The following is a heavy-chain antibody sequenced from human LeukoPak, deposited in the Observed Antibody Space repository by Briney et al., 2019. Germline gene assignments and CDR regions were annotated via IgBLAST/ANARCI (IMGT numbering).Heavy chain of an antibody. V-gene: IGHV3-7*05. D-gene: IGHD2/OR15-2a*01. CDR3: ARGAFSLA. J-gene: IGHJ3*01. Sequence: GGSLRLSCAASGFTFSSDWVSWVRQAPGKGLEWVATIKQDGSEKHYVDSVKGRFTISRDNAKSSLYLQMNSLRAEDTAVYYCARGAFSLAWGQGTTVTVSS. CDR2: IKQDGSEK. CDR1: GFTFSSDW.